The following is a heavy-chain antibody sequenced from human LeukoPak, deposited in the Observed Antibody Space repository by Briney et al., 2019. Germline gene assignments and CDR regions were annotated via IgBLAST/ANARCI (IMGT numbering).Heavy chain of an antibody. CDR2: ISYDGSNK. Sequence: GGSLRHPCPASGFTFISYAMHGVGQAPARGLDWVAFISYDGSNKYYADSVKGRFTISRDNSKNTLYLQMNSLRAEDTAVYYCASGDPYYYDSSGYPYWGQGTLVTVSS. J-gene: IGHJ4*02. D-gene: IGHD3-22*01. V-gene: IGHV3-30*04. CDR1: GFTFISYA. CDR3: ASGDPYYYDSSGYPY.